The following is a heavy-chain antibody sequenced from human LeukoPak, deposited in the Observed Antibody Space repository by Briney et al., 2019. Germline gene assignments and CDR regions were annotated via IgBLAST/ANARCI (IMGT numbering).Heavy chain of an antibody. CDR2: ISYDGSNK. J-gene: IGHJ4*02. CDR3: VSFYETY. V-gene: IGHV3-30-3*01. D-gene: IGHD2/OR15-2a*01. CDR1: GFTFGDYS. Sequence: GGSLRLCCTAAGFTFGDYSMTWFRQAPGKGLEWVAVISYDGSNKYYADSVKGRFTISKDNAKNTVYLQMNSLRAEDTAVYYCVSFYETYWGRGTLVTVSS.